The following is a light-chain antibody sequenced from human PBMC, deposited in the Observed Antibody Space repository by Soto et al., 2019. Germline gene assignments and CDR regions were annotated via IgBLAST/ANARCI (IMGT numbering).Light chain of an antibody. CDR1: QSVSSN. CDR3: QQYDIWPPT. CDR2: GAS. J-gene: IGKJ1*01. V-gene: IGKV3-15*01. Sequence: VVLTQSPGTLSVSPGERATLSCRASQSVSSNLAWFQQKPGQTPGLLFNGASTRATGIPARFTGSGSGTEFILTISSLQSEDFAVYYCQQYDIWPPTFGQGTKVDIK.